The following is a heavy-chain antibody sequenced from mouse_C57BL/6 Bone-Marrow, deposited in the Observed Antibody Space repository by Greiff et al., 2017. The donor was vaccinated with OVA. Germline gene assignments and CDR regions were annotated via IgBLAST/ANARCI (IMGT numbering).Heavy chain of an antibody. CDR3: ALYYYGSYWYFGV. CDR1: GYTFTSYW. J-gene: IGHJ1*03. Sequence: VQLQQPGAELVRPGSSVKLSCKASGYTFTSYWMDWVKQRPGQGLEWIGNIYPSDSETHYNQKFKDKATLTVDKSSSTAYMQLSSLTSEDSAVYYCALYYYGSYWYFGVWGTGTTVTVSS. D-gene: IGHD1-1*01. CDR2: IYPSDSET. V-gene: IGHV1-61*01.